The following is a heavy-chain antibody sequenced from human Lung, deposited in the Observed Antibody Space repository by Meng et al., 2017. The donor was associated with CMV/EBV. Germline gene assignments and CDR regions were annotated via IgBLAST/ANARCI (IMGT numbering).Heavy chain of an antibody. CDR3: ARSLFDSNDPFDY. D-gene: IGHD3-22*01. CDR2: ISNTGSVK. CDR1: GFTFSSYT. Sequence: GESLKISCAASGFTFSSYTMNWVRQAPGKGLEWVSYISNTGSVKHYADSLRGRFTVSRDNAKNSLYLQMTSLRADDTAVYYCARSLFDSNDPFDYWGQGTVVXVSS. J-gene: IGHJ4*02. V-gene: IGHV3-48*04.